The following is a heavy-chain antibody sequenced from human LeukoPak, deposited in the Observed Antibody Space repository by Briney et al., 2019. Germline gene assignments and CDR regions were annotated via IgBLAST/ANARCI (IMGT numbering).Heavy chain of an antibody. CDR1: GFTVTSDY. CDR2: IYSGTST. V-gene: IGHV3-66*01. D-gene: IGHD5-18*01. Sequence: GGSLRLSCVAYGFTVTSDYMNWVRQAPGKGLEWVSVIYSGTSTYYADSVKGRFTISRDNSKDTLYLQMNNLRVEDTAVYYCAGGYTGYYFDYWGQGTLVTVSS. CDR3: AGGYTGYYFDY. J-gene: IGHJ4*02.